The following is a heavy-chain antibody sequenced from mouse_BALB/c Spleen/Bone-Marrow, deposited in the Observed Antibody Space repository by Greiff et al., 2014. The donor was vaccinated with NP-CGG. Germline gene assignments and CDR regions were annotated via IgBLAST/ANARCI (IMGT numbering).Heavy chain of an antibody. Sequence: QVQLQQSGAELVRPGTSVKVSCKASGYAFTDYLLGWLKQRPGQGLGWIGVINPGSGSTNYNEKFKDKATLTADKSSSTAYMQLSSLTSDDSAVYFCARYDGYFDYWGQGTILTVSS. D-gene: IGHD2-3*01. CDR2: INPGSGST. J-gene: IGHJ2*01. V-gene: IGHV1-54*01. CDR1: GYAFTDYL. CDR3: ARYDGYFDY.